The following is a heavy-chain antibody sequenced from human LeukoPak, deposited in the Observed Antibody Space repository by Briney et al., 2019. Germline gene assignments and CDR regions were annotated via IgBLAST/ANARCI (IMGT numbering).Heavy chain of an antibody. J-gene: IGHJ4*02. D-gene: IGHD6-19*01. V-gene: IGHV3-30-3*01. CDR2: VSYDGSNK. CDR1: GFSFSSFV. CDR3: ARDFVAGTY. Sequence: GGSLRLSCAASGFSFSSFVMHWVRQAPGKGLEWVAVVSYDGSNKYYADSVKGRFTISRGNSKNTLYLQMNSLRAEDTAVYYCARDFVAGTYWGQGTLVTVSS.